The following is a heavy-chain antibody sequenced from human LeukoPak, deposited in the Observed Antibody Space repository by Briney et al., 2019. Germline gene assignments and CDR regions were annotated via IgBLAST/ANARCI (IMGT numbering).Heavy chain of an antibody. CDR2: INPNSGGT. V-gene: IGHV1-2*02. J-gene: IGHJ6*02. CDR1: GYTFTGYY. Sequence: ASVKVSCKASGYTFTGYYMHWVRQAPGQGLEWMGWINPNSGGTNYAQKFQGRVTMTRDTSISTAYMELSRLRSDDTAVYYCASGWRPGSGSYYNLWGYYYYGMDVWGQGTTVTVSS. CDR3: ASGWRPGSGSYYNLWGYYYYGMDV. D-gene: IGHD3-10*01.